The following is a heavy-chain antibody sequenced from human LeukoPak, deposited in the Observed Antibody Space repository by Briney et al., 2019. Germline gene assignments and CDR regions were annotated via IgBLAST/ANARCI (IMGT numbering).Heavy chain of an antibody. CDR2: MYHSGST. J-gene: IGHJ6*04. CDR3: ARAVGYCTSTSCSNLILDV. Sequence: SETLSLTCAVSGGSITSGGYSWSWIRQPPGKGLEWIGYMYHSGSTHYNPSLKSRLTISVDRSKNQFSLKLSSVAAADTAVYYCARAVGYCTSTSCSNLILDVWGKGTTVTVSS. CDR1: GGSITSGGYS. V-gene: IGHV4-30-2*01. D-gene: IGHD2-2*01.